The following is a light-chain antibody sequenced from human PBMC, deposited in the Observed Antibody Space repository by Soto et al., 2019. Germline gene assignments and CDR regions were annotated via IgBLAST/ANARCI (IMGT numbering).Light chain of an antibody. CDR3: QQSFEIPGT. CDR1: QTIRTS. Sequence: DIQMTQSPSSLPASIGDRVTITCRASQTIRTSLNWYQQKAGKAPNLLISSASSLHSGVPSRFTGTGSGTDFTLTISSLESEDFATYFCQQSFEIPGTFGQGTKLEI. CDR2: SAS. J-gene: IGKJ2*02. V-gene: IGKV1-39*01.